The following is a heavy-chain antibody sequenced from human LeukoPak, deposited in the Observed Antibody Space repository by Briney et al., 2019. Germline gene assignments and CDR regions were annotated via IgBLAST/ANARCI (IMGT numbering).Heavy chain of an antibody. V-gene: IGHV4-34*01. CDR3: ARGPYYYDSSGYSNFDY. D-gene: IGHD3-22*01. Sequence: PSETLSLTCAVYGGSLSGYYWSWIRQPPGKGLEWIGEINHSGSTNYNPSLKSRVTISVDTSKNQFSLKLSSVTAADTAVYYCARGPYYYDSSGYSNFDYWGQGTLVTVSS. J-gene: IGHJ4*02. CDR1: GGSLSGYY. CDR2: INHSGST.